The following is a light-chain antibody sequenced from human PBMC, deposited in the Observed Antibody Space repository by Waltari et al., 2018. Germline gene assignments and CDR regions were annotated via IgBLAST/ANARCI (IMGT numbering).Light chain of an antibody. V-gene: IGKV3-20*01. J-gene: IGKJ2*01. CDR2: VTS. CDR3: QQYGSSLYT. Sequence: EIVLTQVPDTLSLSPGERATLSCRASQSFSNNYLAWYQQKPGQAPRLLIYVTSTRAAGTPDRFSGSESGTDFTLTISRLEPEDFAVYYCQQYGSSLYTFGQGTKLEIK. CDR1: QSFSNNY.